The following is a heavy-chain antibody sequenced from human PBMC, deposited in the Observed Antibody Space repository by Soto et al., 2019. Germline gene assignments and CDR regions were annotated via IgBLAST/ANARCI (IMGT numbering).Heavy chain of an antibody. CDR2: INSDGSGT. V-gene: IGHV3-74*01. J-gene: IGHJ4*02. CDR1: GFTFSNYW. CDR3: ARETHDSGQLVSQFGY. D-gene: IGHD6-13*01. Sequence: PGGSLRLSCTASGFTFSNYWMHWVRQAPGKGLLWVSRINSDGSGTSYADSVKGRFTISRDNANNTLYVQMNGLRVEDTAVYYCARETHDSGQLVSQFGYWGQGTLVTVSS.